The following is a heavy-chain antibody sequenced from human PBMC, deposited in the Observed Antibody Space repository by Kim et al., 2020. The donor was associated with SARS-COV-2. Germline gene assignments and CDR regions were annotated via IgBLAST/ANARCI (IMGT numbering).Heavy chain of an antibody. CDR3: AKGAPGGFGEYMGRWYYYYYGMDV. Sequence: GGSLRLSCAASGFTFSSYAMSWVRQAPGKGLEWVSAISGSGGSTYYADSVKGRFTISRDNSKNTLYLQMNSLRAEDTAVYYCAKGAPGGFGEYMGRWYYYYYGMDVWGQGTTVTVSS. D-gene: IGHD3-10*01. V-gene: IGHV3-23*01. J-gene: IGHJ6*02. CDR2: ISGSGGST. CDR1: GFTFSSYA.